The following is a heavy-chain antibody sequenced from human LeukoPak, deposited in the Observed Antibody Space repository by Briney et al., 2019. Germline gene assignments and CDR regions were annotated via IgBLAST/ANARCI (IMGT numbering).Heavy chain of an antibody. CDR2: MNPNSGNT. Sequence: ASVKVSCRASGGTFSSYAISWVRQAPGQGLEWMGWMNPNSGNTGYAQKFQGRVTITRNTSISTAYMELSSLRSEDTAVYYCARVSDHKMARLKRKYAFDIWGQGTMVTVSS. D-gene: IGHD1-1*01. J-gene: IGHJ3*02. V-gene: IGHV1-8*03. CDR3: ARVSDHKMARLKRKYAFDI. CDR1: GGTFSSYA.